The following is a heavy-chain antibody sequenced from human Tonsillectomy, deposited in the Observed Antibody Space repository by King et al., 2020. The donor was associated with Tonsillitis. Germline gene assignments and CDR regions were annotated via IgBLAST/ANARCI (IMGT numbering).Heavy chain of an antibody. CDR2: ITWNSGSI. V-gene: IGHV3-9*01. CDR1: GFTFDDYG. D-gene: IGHD6-19*01. CDR3: AKDRRYSSGWSPQYGMDV. J-gene: IGHJ6*02. Sequence: VQLVESGGGLVQPGRSLRLSCAASGFTFDDYGMHWVRQAPGKGLEWVSGITWNSGSIGYADSVKGRFTISRDNAKNSLYLQMNSLRAEDTALYYCAKDRRYSSGWSPQYGMDVWGQGTTVTVSS.